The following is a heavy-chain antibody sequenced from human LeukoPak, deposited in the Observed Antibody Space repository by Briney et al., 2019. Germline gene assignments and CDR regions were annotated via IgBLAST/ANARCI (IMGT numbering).Heavy chain of an antibody. J-gene: IGHJ5*02. Sequence: SQTLSLTCAISGDSVSANSVTWNWIRQSPSRGLEWLGRTYYRSTWYNDYAVSVRGRITVNPDTSKNQFSLHLNSVTPEDTAVYYCARRLTQYDCFDPWGQGILVTVSS. CDR1: GDSVSANSVT. D-gene: IGHD2-2*01. CDR2: TYYRSTWYN. CDR3: ARRLTQYDCFDP. V-gene: IGHV6-1*01.